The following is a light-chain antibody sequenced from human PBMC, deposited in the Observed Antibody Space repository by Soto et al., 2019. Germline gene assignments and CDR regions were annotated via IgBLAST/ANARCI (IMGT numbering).Light chain of an antibody. J-gene: IGLJ3*02. CDR2: EGS. CDR3: CAYVSSNTLL. CDR1: SSDVGGYDL. Sequence: QSALPQPASVSGSPGQSITISCTGTSSDVGGYDLVSWYQQHPGKAPKLIIYEGSKRPSGISNRFSGSKSGNTASLIISGLQGDDEGDYYCCAYVSSNTLLFGGGTKVTVL. V-gene: IGLV2-23*01.